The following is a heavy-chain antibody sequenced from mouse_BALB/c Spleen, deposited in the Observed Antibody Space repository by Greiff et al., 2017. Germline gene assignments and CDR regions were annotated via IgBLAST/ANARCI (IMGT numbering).Heavy chain of an antibody. CDR1: GYTFTDYW. J-gene: IGHJ2*01. Sequence: VQLQQPGAELVMPGASVKMSCKASGYTFTDYWMHWVKQRPGQGLEWIGAIDTSDSYTSYNQKFKGKATLTVDESSSTAYMQLSSLTSEDSAVYYCAIDSSGYYFDYWGQGTTLTVSS. D-gene: IGHD3-2*01. V-gene: IGHV1-69*01. CDR3: AIDSSGYYFDY. CDR2: IDTSDSYT.